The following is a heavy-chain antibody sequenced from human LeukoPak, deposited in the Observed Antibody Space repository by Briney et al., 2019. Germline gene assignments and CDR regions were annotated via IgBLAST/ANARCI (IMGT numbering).Heavy chain of an antibody. Sequence: SETLSLTCTVSGGSISSYYWSWIRQPPGKGLEWIGYIYYSGSTNYNPSLKSRVTISVDTSKNQFSLKLSSVTAADTAVYYSARTTEAHSWRTRYYDYYMDVRGKGTTVTVSS. CDR1: GGSISSYY. CDR2: IYYSGST. J-gene: IGHJ6*03. CDR3: ARTTEAHSWRTRYYDYYMDV. D-gene: IGHD6-13*01. V-gene: IGHV4-59*01.